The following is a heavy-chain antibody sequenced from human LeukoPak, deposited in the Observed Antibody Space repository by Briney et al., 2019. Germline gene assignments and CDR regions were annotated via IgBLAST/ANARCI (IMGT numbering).Heavy chain of an antibody. J-gene: IGHJ4*02. CDR1: DGSISSYY. Sequence: SETLSLTCTVSDGSISSYYWSWIRQPPGKGLEWIGYIYYSGSTNYNPSLKSRVTISVDTSKNQFSLKLSSVTAADTAVYYCASGSGWPPDFDYWGQGTLVTVSS. CDR3: ASGSGWPPDFDY. CDR2: IYYSGST. V-gene: IGHV4-59*01. D-gene: IGHD6-19*01.